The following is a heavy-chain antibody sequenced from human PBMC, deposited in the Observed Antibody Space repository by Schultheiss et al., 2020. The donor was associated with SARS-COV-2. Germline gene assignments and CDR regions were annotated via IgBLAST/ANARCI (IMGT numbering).Heavy chain of an antibody. Sequence: ASVKVSCKASGYTFTSYDINWVRQATGQGLEWMGWMNPNSGNTGYAQKLQGRVTMTTDTSTSTAYMELRSLRSDDTAVYSCVRDPLWGYCSSTSRGQGTLVTVSS. CDR3: VRDPLWGYCSSTS. CDR2: MNPNSGNT. J-gene: IGHJ4*02. V-gene: IGHV1-8*01. CDR1: GYTFTSYD. D-gene: IGHD2-2*01.